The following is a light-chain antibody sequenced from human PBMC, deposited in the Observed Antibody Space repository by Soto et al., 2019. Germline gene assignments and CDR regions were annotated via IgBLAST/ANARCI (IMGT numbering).Light chain of an antibody. Sequence: DIQMTQSPSTLSGSVGDRVTITCRASQTISSWLAWYQQKPGKAPKLLIYKASTLKSGVPSRFSGSGSGTEFTLTISSLQPDDFATDYCQHYNSYSEAFDQGTKVELK. CDR1: QTISSW. CDR3: QHYNSYSEA. J-gene: IGKJ1*01. V-gene: IGKV1-5*03. CDR2: KAS.